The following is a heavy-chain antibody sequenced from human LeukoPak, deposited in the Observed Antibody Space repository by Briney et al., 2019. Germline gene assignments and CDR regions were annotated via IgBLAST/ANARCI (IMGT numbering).Heavy chain of an antibody. CDR3: ARDSLSQSVAATGRSPEYFHH. J-gene: IGHJ1*01. Sequence: GWSLRLSCAASGFTFSNYALHWVRQAPGKGLEWVAVISYDGGHKYYGDSVKGRFTISRDNSKNTLNLQMNSLRAEDTAVYYCARDSLSQSVAATGRSPEYFHHWGQGTLVTVSS. D-gene: IGHD6-13*01. V-gene: IGHV3-30*03. CDR1: GFTFSNYA. CDR2: ISYDGGHK.